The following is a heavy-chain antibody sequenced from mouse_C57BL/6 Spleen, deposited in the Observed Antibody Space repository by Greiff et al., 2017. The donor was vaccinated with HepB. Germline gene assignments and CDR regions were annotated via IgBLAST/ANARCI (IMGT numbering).Heavy chain of an antibody. D-gene: IGHD2-3*01. CDR2: IDPSDSET. V-gene: IGHV1-52*01. CDR3: ASSGWLQYYFDY. CDR1: GYTFTSYW. Sequence: QVQLQQPGAELVRPGSSVKLSCKASGYTFTSYWMHWVKQRPIQGLEWIGNIDPSDSETHYNQKFKDKATLTVDKSSNTAYMQLSSLTSEDSAVYYCASSGWLQYYFDYWGQGTTLTVSS. J-gene: IGHJ2*01.